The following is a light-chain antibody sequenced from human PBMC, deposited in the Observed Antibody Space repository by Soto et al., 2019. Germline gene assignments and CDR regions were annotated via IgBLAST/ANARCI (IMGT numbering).Light chain of an antibody. Sequence: DIQMTQSPSSLSASVGDRVTITCRASQSISSYLNWYQQKPGKAPRLLIYAASSLQSGVPSRFSGSESGTDFAPTISSLQPEDFATYYCQQSYSNLLTFGQGTRLEIK. CDR1: QSISSY. V-gene: IGKV1-39*01. CDR2: AAS. CDR3: QQSYSNLLT. J-gene: IGKJ5*01.